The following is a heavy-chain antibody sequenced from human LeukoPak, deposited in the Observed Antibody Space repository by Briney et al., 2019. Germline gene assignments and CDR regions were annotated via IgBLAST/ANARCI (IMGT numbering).Heavy chain of an antibody. D-gene: IGHD3-3*01. V-gene: IGHV3-7*01. CDR1: GGSIRSYY. Sequence: ETLSLTCTVSGGSIRSYYWSWVRQAPGKGLEWVANIKQDGSEKYYVDSVKGRFTISRDNAKNSLYLQMNSLRAEDTAVYYCARDRLYYDFWSGYYEYWGQGTLVTVSS. J-gene: IGHJ4*02. CDR3: ARDRLYYDFWSGYYEY. CDR2: IKQDGSEK.